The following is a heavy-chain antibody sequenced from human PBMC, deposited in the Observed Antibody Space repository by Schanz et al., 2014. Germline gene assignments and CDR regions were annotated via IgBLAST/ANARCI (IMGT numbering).Heavy chain of an antibody. CDR1: GFSISSYA. Sequence: EVRLLESGGGLVQPGGSLRLSCAASGFSISSYAMSWVRQAPGKGLEWVSVIYSGGTTYYADSVKGRFTISRDNSKNTLYLQMNSLRAEDTAVYYCAGASRTAATGPLIEFWGQGTLVTVSS. CDR2: IYSGGTT. D-gene: IGHD6-13*01. CDR3: AGASRTAATGPLIEF. J-gene: IGHJ4*02. V-gene: IGHV3-23*01.